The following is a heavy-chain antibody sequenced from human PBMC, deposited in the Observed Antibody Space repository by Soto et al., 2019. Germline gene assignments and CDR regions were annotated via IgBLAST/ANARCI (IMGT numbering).Heavy chain of an antibody. CDR3: TTGINGSSPFNMDV. Sequence: SETLSLTCTVSGGSISSSSYYWGWIRQPPGKGLEWIGSIYYSGSTYYNPSLKSRVTISVDTSKNQFSLKLSSVTAADTAVYYCTTGINGSSPFNMDVWGKGPTVT. D-gene: IGHD6-6*01. J-gene: IGHJ6*03. V-gene: IGHV4-39*01. CDR2: IYYSGST. CDR1: GGSISSSSYY.